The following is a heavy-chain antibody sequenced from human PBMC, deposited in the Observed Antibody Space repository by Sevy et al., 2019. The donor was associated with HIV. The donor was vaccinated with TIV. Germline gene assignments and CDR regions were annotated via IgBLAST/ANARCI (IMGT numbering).Heavy chain of an antibody. J-gene: IGHJ3*02. Sequence: ASVKASRKVSGYTLTKLSMHWVRQAPGKGLEWMGGFDPEDGETIYAQTFQGRVTMTEDTSTDTAYMELSSLRSEDTAVYYCATPKYVGYDYESLDIWGQGTMVTVSS. D-gene: IGHD5-12*01. CDR2: FDPEDGET. CDR3: ATPKYVGYDYESLDI. CDR1: GYTLTKLS. V-gene: IGHV1-24*01.